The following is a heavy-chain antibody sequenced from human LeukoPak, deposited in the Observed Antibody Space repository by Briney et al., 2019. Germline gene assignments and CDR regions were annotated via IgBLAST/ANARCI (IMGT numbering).Heavy chain of an antibody. CDR2: ISGSGGST. J-gene: IGHJ4*02. D-gene: IGHD3-22*01. V-gene: IGHV3-23*01. CDR1: GFTFSSYA. CDR3: ANGRRGYYDGSGYAPPYY. Sequence: GGSLRLSCAASGFTFSSYAMSWVRQAPVKVLEWVSAISGSGGSTYYADSVKGRFTISRDNSKNTLYLQMNSLRAEDTAVYHCANGRRGYYDGSGYAPPYYWGQGTLVTVSS.